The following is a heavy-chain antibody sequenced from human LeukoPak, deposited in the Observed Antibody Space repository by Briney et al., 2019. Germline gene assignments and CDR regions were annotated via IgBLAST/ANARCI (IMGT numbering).Heavy chain of an antibody. CDR3: ARGRPNGMDV. J-gene: IGHJ6*02. Sequence: PGGSLRPSCAASGFTVSSNYMNWVRQAPGKGLEWVSIIYSGGSTYYADSVKGRFTISRDHSKNTLYLQMNSLRAEDTAVYYCARGRPNGMDVWGQGTTVTVSS. V-gene: IGHV3-53*01. CDR1: GFTVSSNY. CDR2: IYSGGST.